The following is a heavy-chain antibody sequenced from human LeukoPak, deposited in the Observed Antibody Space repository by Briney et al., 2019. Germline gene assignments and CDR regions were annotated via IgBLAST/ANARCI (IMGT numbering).Heavy chain of an antibody. Sequence: GGSLRLSCAASGFTFGIYTMNWVRQTPGKRLEWVSAVSATGGNTFYADSVKGRFTVSRDNSKNTLYLQMDRLRAEGTAVYYCAKDLRGYNVNDGIDYWGQGTLVTVSS. CDR1: GFTFGIYT. CDR3: AKDLRGYNVNDGIDY. V-gene: IGHV3-23*01. D-gene: IGHD1-1*01. J-gene: IGHJ4*02. CDR2: VSATGGNT.